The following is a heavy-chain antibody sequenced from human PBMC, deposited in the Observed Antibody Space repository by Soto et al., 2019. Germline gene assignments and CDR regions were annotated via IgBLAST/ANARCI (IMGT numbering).Heavy chain of an antibody. CDR3: ARAEKLWFGVDY. Sequence: SETLSLTCTVSGGSISSYYWSWIRQPPGKGLEWIGYIYYSGSTNYNPSLKSRVTISVDTSKNQFSLKLSSVTAADTAVYYCARAEKLWFGVDYWGQGPLVPVSS. J-gene: IGHJ4*02. CDR1: GGSISSYY. D-gene: IGHD3-10*01. V-gene: IGHV4-59*01. CDR2: IYYSGST.